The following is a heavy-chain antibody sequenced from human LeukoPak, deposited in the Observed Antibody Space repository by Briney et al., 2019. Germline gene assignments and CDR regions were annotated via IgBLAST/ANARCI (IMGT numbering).Heavy chain of an antibody. Sequence: PGGSLRLSCTVSGFTVSSNSWSWVRQAPGKGLKWVSFIYSGGNTHYSDPVKGRFTISRDNSKNTLYLQMNSLRAEDTAIYYCARRAGEYSHPYDYWGQGTLVTVSS. J-gene: IGHJ4*02. D-gene: IGHD2-15*01. CDR3: ARRAGEYSHPYDY. V-gene: IGHV3-53*01. CDR2: IYSGGNT. CDR1: GFTVSSNS.